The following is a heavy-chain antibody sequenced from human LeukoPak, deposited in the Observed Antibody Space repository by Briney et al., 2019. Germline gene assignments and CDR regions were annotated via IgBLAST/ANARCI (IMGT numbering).Heavy chain of an antibody. CDR2: ISSSGSTI. J-gene: IGHJ4*02. V-gene: IGHV3-48*04. CDR3: AREYYYDSSGYYDY. D-gene: IGHD3-22*01. Sequence: QTGGSLRLSCAASGFTFSSYGMHWVRQAPGKGLEWVSYISSSGSTIYYADSVKGRFTISRDNAKNSLYLQMNSLRAEDTAVYYCAREYYYDSSGYYDYWGQGTLVTVSP. CDR1: GFTFSSYG.